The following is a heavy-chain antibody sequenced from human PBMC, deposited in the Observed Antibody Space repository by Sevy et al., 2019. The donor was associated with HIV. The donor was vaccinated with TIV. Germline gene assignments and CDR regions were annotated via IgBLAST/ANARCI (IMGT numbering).Heavy chain of an antibody. CDR3: ARDKYYYVSGSFDY. CDR1: GGIFRSNA. Sequence: ASVKVSCKASGGIFRSNAISWVRQAPGQGLEWMGGIIAGFGTTNYPQKFQGRVTVTADESRSTAYMELSSLRSEDTAVYYCARDKYYYVSGSFDYWGQGTQVTVSS. V-gene: IGHV1-69*13. CDR2: IIAGFGTT. J-gene: IGHJ4*01. D-gene: IGHD3-10*01.